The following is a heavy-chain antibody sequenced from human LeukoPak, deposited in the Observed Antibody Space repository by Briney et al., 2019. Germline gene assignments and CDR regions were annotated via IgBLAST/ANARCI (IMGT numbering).Heavy chain of an antibody. CDR1: GGSISSGGYY. V-gene: IGHV4-31*03. J-gene: IGHJ4*02. D-gene: IGHD3-3*01. CDR3: ARATTYYDFWSAIN. CDR2: TYYSGST. Sequence: SETLSLTCTVSGGSISSGGYYWSWIRQHPGQGLEWIGYTYYSGSTYYNPSLKSRVTISVDTSKNQFSLKLSSVTAADTAVYYCARATTYYDFWSAINWGQGTLVTVSS.